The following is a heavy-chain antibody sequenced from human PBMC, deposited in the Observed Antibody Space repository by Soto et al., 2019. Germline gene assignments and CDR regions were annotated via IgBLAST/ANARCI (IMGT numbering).Heavy chain of an antibody. J-gene: IGHJ6*02. V-gene: IGHV4-38-2*02. D-gene: IGHD2-2*01. CDR1: GYSISSGSY. CDR2: IYHGGTT. Sequence: SETLSLTCTVSGYSISSGSYWAWIRQPPGKGPEWIASIYHGGTTFYNPSLKSRITISVDTSNNQFSLKLTSVTAADTAVYYCARGQYCSSTSCYLRYYYYGMDVWGQGTTVTVSS. CDR3: ARGQYCSSTSCYLRYYYYGMDV.